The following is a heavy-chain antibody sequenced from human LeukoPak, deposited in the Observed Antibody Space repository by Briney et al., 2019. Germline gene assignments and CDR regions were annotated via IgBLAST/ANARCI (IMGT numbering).Heavy chain of an antibody. CDR1: GYTFTSYD. J-gene: IGHJ6*02. CDR2: MNPNSGNT. CDR3: ARVRQYPLYYYYGMDV. D-gene: IGHD2-2*01. V-gene: IGHV1-8*01. Sequence: ASVKVSCKASGYTFTSYDINWVRQATGQELEWMGWMNPNSGNTGYAQKFQGRVTMTRNTSISTAYMELSSLRSEDTAVYYCARVRQYPLYYYYGMDVWGQGTTVTVSS.